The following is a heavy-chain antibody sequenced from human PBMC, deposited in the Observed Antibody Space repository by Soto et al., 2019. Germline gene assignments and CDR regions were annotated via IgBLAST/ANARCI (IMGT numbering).Heavy chain of an antibody. D-gene: IGHD6-13*01. CDR3: ARVVGIAAAGTGY. Sequence: ASVKVSCKASGYTFTSYAMHWVRQAPGQRLEWMGWINAGNGNTKYSQKFQGRVTITRDTSASTAYMELSSLRSEDTAVYYCARVVGIAAAGTGYWGQRTLVTVSS. V-gene: IGHV1-3*01. CDR2: INAGNGNT. CDR1: GYTFTSYA. J-gene: IGHJ4*02.